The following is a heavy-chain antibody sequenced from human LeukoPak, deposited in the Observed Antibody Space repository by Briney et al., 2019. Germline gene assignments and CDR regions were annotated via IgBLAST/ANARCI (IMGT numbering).Heavy chain of an antibody. Sequence: DRSLRLSCAAAGFTSDDYAMHWVRQAPRNGLEWVSGISGNSGSIGYADSAKGGLVITRDNDKICLYLQMNSLRAADTALYYCATDRRFGELFGGFDYWGQGTLVTVSS. J-gene: IGHJ4*02. D-gene: IGHD3-10*01. V-gene: IGHV3-9*02. CDR3: ATDRRFGELFGGFDY. CDR1: GFTSDDYA. CDR2: ISGNSGSI.